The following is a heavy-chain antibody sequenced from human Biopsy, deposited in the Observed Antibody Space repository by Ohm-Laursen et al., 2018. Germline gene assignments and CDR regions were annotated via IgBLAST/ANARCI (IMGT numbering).Heavy chain of an antibody. CDR3: VGGQRGPPMGVTVPRDAFDL. CDR1: GVTFDTYA. Sequence: SVKVSCKASGVTFDTYAFGWVRQAPGQGLEWMGGRIPYFNTIYYARNFQDRAVITADRSARTTDMQLSGLRPDDTAVYYCVGGQRGPPMGVTVPRDAFDLWGPGTMVTVSP. D-gene: IGHD1-26*01. J-gene: IGHJ3*01. CDR2: RIPYFNTI. V-gene: IGHV1-69*13.